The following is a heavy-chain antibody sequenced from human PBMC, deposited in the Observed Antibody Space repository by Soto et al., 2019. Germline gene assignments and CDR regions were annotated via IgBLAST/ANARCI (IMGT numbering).Heavy chain of an antibody. V-gene: IGHV4-39*01. D-gene: IGHD1-1*01. CDR1: GGSIRSSTYQ. CDR2: AYYSEST. J-gene: IGHJ4*02. Sequence: PSETLSLTCTVSGGSIRSSTYQWGWIRQPPGRGLEWIGSAYYSESTYYNPSLKSRVAVSVDTSKNQFSLKVTSVTAADTAVYYCARRRNWKVDYWGQGTLVTVSS. CDR3: ARRRNWKVDY.